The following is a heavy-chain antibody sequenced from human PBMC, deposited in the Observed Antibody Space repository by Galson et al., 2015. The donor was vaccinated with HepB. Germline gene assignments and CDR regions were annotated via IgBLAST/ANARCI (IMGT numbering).Heavy chain of an antibody. J-gene: IGHJ4*02. D-gene: IGHD3-10*01. CDR3: ARAPLYSYGPGQHDF. V-gene: IGHV7-4-1*01. CDR1: GFTFTFYT. CDR2: INSKTGTP. Sequence: SVKVSCKASGFTFTFYTINWVRQAPGQGLEWMGWINSKTGTPTYAQGFTGRFGFSLDTSVTTAYLQIFTLKPEDTALYYCARAPLYSYGPGQHDFWGQGTQVTVSS.